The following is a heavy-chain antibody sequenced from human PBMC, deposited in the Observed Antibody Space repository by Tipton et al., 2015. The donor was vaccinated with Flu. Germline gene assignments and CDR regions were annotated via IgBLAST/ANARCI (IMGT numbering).Heavy chain of an antibody. D-gene: IGHD2-2*01. Sequence: TLSLTCAVYGGSFSGYYWSWIRQPPGKGLEWIGEIYHSGSTNYNPSLKSRVTISVDTSKNQFSLKLSSVTAADTAVYYCARSQVPAAKGPDYWGQGTLVTVSS. CDR1: GGSFSGYY. CDR3: ARSQVPAAKGPDY. V-gene: IGHV4-34*01. J-gene: IGHJ4*02. CDR2: IYHSGST.